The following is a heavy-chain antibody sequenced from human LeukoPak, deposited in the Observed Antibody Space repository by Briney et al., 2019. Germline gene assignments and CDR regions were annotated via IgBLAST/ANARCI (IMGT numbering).Heavy chain of an antibody. CDR1: GYTFTSYG. Sequence: SVKVSCKASGYTFTSYGISWVRQAPGQGLEWMGWISAYNGNTNYAQKLQGRVTMTTDTSTSTAYMEVRSLRSDDTAVYYCARAYCSGGSCYSIRSYYYYGMDVWGQGTTVTVSS. V-gene: IGHV1-18*01. D-gene: IGHD2-15*01. J-gene: IGHJ6*02. CDR3: ARAYCSGGSCYSIRSYYYYGMDV. CDR2: ISAYNGNT.